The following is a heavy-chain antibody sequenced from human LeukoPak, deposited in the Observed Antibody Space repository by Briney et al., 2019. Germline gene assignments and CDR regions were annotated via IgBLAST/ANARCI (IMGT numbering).Heavy chain of an antibody. CDR2: IYTSGST. V-gene: IGHV4-4*07. D-gene: IGHD5-18*01. J-gene: IGHJ5*02. CDR1: GDSINTYY. Sequence: SETLSLTCTVSGDSINTYYWSWIRQPAGKGLEWIGRIYTSGSTNYNPSLKSRVTISVDTSKNQFSLKLSSVTAADTAVYYCARQATGGASGYTKFDPWGQGTLVTVSS. CDR3: ARQATGGASGYTKFDP.